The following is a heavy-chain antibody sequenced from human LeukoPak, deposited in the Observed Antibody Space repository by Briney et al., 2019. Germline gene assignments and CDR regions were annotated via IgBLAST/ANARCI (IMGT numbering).Heavy chain of an antibody. CDR2: ISSSSSYI. V-gene: IGHV3-21*01. CDR3: ARALTTVVRGKAFDY. CDR1: GFTFSSYS. Sequence: GGSLRLSCAASGFTFSSYSMNWVRQAPGKGLEWVSSISSSSSYIYYADSVKGRFTISRDNAKNSLYLQMNSLRAEDTAVYYCARALTTVVRGKAFDYWGQGTLVTVSS. J-gene: IGHJ4*02. D-gene: IGHD4-23*01.